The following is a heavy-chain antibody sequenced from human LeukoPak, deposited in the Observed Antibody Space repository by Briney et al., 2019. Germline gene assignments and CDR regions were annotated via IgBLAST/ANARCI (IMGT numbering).Heavy chain of an antibody. V-gene: IGHV3-23*01. Sequence: GGSLRLSCAASGFTFSSYVMSWVRQAPGKGLEWVSAISGSGGSTYHADSVKGRFTISRDNSKNTLYLQMNSLRVEDTAVYYCAKGGEWSSFDYWGQGTLVTVSS. CDR2: ISGSGGST. CDR1: GFTFSSYV. D-gene: IGHD3-16*01. J-gene: IGHJ4*02. CDR3: AKGGEWSSFDY.